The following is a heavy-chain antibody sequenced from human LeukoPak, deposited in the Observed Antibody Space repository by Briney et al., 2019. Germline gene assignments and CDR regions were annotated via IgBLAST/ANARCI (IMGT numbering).Heavy chain of an antibody. Sequence: GGSLRLSCAASGFTFSSYPMHWVHQAPGKGLEWVAVIAYDGTIKLYSDSVKGRFTISRDDSKNMLSLQMNGLRAEDTAVYYCARDMFRGAPDYFDYWGQGTLVTVSS. V-gene: IGHV3-30*01. CDR1: GFTFSSYP. CDR3: ARDMFRGAPDYFDY. D-gene: IGHD3-10*01. CDR2: IAYDGTIK. J-gene: IGHJ4*02.